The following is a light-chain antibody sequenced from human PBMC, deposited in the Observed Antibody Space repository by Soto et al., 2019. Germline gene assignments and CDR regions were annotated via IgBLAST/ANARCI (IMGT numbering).Light chain of an antibody. CDR2: YVS. CDR1: SSDVGGYNY. Sequence: QSVLTQPASVSGSPGQSINISCTGTSSDVGGYNYVSWYQHHPGKAPNLIIYYVSNRPSGVSNPFSGSKSGNTASLTISGLQPEDEADYYCSSYTTSNTRQIVFGTGTKVTV. CDR3: SSYTTSNTRQIV. V-gene: IGLV2-14*03. J-gene: IGLJ1*01.